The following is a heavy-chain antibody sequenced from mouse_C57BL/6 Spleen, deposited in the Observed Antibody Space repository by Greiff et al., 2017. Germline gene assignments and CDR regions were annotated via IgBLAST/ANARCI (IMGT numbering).Heavy chain of an antibody. CDR1: GYAFTNYL. V-gene: IGHV1-54*01. CDR2: INPGSGGT. CDR3: AREGTVALDY. Sequence: VQGVESGAELVRPGTSVKVSCKASGYAFTNYLIEWVKQRPGQGLEWIGVINPGSGGTNYNEKFKGKATLTADKSSSTAYMQLSSLTSEDSAVYFCAREGTVALDYWGQGTTLTVSS. J-gene: IGHJ2*01. D-gene: IGHD1-1*01.